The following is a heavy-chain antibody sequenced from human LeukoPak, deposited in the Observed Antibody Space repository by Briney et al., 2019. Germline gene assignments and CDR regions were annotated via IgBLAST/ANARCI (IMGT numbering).Heavy chain of an antibody. CDR1: GGTFSSYA. V-gene: IGHV1-69*13. Sequence: GASVKVSCKASGGTFSSYAISWVRQAPGQGLEWMGGIIPIFGTANYAQKFQGRVTITADESTSTAYMELSSLRSEDTAVYYCAGGGIAAGDYYYYMDVWGKGTTVTVSS. J-gene: IGHJ6*03. CDR3: AGGGIAAGDYYYYMDV. D-gene: IGHD6-13*01. CDR2: IIPIFGTA.